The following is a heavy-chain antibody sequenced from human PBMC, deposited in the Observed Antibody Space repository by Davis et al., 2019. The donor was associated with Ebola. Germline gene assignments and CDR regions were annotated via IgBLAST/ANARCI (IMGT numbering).Heavy chain of an antibody. J-gene: IGHJ3*02. Sequence: MPSETLSLTCTVSGGSISSYYWSWIRQPPGKGLEWIGYIYYSGSTNYNPSLKSRVTISVDTSKNQFSLKLSSVTAADTAVYYCARTLFLEWSFDTWGQGTMVTVSS. CDR2: IYYSGST. CDR1: GGSISSYY. D-gene: IGHD3-3*01. V-gene: IGHV4-59*01. CDR3: ARTLFLEWSFDT.